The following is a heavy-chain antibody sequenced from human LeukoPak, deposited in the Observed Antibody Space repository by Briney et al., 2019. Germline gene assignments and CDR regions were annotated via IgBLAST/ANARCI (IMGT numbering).Heavy chain of an antibody. CDR1: GGSINSYY. Sequence: SETLSLTCTVSGGSINSYYWSWIRRPPGKGLEWIGYIFYSGTTYYNPSHKSRVTISVDTSKNQFSLRLSSVTSADTAVYYCARTTTVVTPPYYGMDVWGQGTTVTVSS. D-gene: IGHD4-23*01. J-gene: IGHJ6*02. CDR3: ARTTTVVTPPYYGMDV. CDR2: IFYSGTT. V-gene: IGHV4-59*01.